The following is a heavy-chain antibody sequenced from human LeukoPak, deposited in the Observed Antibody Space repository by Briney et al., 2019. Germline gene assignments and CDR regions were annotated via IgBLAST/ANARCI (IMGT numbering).Heavy chain of an antibody. Sequence: SGRSLRLSCAASGFTFSSYGMHWVRQAPGKGLEWVAVIWYDGSNKYYADSVKGRFTISRDHSKNTLYLQMNSLRAEDTAVYYCARETTRYYYDSSGYQFDYWGQGTLVTVSS. D-gene: IGHD3-22*01. CDR3: ARETTRYYYDSSGYQFDY. CDR1: GFTFSSYG. CDR2: IWYDGSNK. J-gene: IGHJ4*02. V-gene: IGHV3-33*01.